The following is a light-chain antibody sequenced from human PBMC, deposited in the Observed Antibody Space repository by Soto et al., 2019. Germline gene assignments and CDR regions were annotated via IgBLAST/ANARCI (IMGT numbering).Light chain of an antibody. J-gene: IGKJ1*01. Sequence: EIVLTQSPGPLSLSPGERATLSCRSSQSVDSSYLAWYQQKPGQAPRLLIYGASSRATGIPDRFSGSGSGTDFTLTISRLEPEDVAVYYCQLYGSSQGTLGQGTKVDIK. CDR1: QSVDSSY. CDR2: GAS. V-gene: IGKV3-20*01. CDR3: QLYGSSQGT.